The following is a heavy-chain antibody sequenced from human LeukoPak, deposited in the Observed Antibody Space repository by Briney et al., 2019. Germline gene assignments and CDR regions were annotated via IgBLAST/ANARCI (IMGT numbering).Heavy chain of an antibody. CDR2: IIPIFGTA. D-gene: IGHD2-15*01. Sequence: SVKVSCKASGGTFSSYAISWVRQAPGQGLEWMGGIIPIFGTANYAQKFQGRVTITADESTSAAYMELSSLRSEDTAVYYCARGAATPTPFDYWGQGTLVTVSS. CDR1: GGTFSSYA. V-gene: IGHV1-69*01. CDR3: ARGAATPTPFDY. J-gene: IGHJ4*02.